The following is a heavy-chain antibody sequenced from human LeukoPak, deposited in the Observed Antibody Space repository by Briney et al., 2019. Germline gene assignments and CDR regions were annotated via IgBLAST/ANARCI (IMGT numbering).Heavy chain of an antibody. Sequence: GGSLRLSCAASGFTFSGSAMHLVRQASGKGLEWVGRIRSKANSYATAYAASVKGRFTISRDDSKNTAYLQMNSLKTEDTAVYYCTSSYDSSGYQRYFDYWGQGTLVTVSS. CDR3: TSSYDSSGYQRYFDY. CDR2: IRSKANSYAT. J-gene: IGHJ4*02. V-gene: IGHV3-73*01. D-gene: IGHD3-22*01. CDR1: GFTFSGSA.